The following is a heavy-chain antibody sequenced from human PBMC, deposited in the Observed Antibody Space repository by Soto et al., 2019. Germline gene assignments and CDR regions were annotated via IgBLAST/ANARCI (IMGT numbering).Heavy chain of an antibody. J-gene: IGHJ4*02. Sequence: ASVKVSCKVSGYTLTELSMHWVRQAPGKGLEWMGGFDPEDGETIYAQKFQGRVTMTEDTSTDTAYLELSSLRSEDTAVYYCATITKDYELDYFDYWGQGTLVTGSS. CDR3: ATITKDYELDYFDY. CDR2: FDPEDGET. D-gene: IGHD4-17*01. CDR1: GYTLTELS. V-gene: IGHV1-24*01.